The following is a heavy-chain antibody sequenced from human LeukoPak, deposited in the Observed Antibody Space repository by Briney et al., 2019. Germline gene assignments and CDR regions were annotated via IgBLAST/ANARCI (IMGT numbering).Heavy chain of an antibody. CDR2: IYPGDSDT. Sequence: ESLKISCKGSGYSFTSYWIGWVRQMPGKGLEWMGIIYPGDSDTRYSPSFQGQVTISADKSISTAYLQWSSLKASDTAMYYCARRRHLTGYENDAFDIWGQGTMVTVSS. CDR3: ARRRHLTGYENDAFDI. D-gene: IGHD3-9*01. CDR1: GYSFTSYW. J-gene: IGHJ3*02. V-gene: IGHV5-51*01.